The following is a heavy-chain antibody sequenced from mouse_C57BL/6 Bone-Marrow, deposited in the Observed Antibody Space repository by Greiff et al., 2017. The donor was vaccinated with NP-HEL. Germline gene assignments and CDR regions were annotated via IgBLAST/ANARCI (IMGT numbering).Heavy chain of an antibody. J-gene: IGHJ3*01. Sequence: QVQLQQSGAELVRPGASVKLSCKASGYTFTDYYINWVKQRPGQGLEWIARIYPGSGNTYYNEKFKGKATLTAEKSSSTAYMQLSSLTSEDSAVYFCARAYYYGSKGFPFAYWGQGTLVTVSA. CDR2: IYPGSGNT. CDR1: GYTFTDYY. CDR3: ARAYYYGSKGFPFAY. D-gene: IGHD1-1*01. V-gene: IGHV1-76*01.